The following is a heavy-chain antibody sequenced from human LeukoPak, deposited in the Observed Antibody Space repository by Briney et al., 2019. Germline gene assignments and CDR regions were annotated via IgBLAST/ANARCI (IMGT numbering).Heavy chain of an antibody. V-gene: IGHV3-53*01. D-gene: IGHD1-1*01. CDR3: ARKNGSWDVKVDY. CDR2: LYSGGTT. Sequence: PGGSLRLSCAVSGLTVSSNYMSWVRQAPGKGLEWVSVLYSGGTTYYADSVTGRFTISRDNSKNTLYLQMDSQRVANTAINYCARKNGSWDVKVDYWGRGTLVTVSS. J-gene: IGHJ4*02. CDR1: GLTVSSNY.